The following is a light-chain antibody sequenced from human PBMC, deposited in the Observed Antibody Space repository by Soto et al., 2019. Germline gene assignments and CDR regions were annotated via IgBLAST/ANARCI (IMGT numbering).Light chain of an antibody. Sequence: EIVLTQSPGTLSLSPRERATLSCRASQSVSSSYLAWYQQKPGQAPRLLIYGASSRATGIPDRFSGSGSGTDFTLTISRLEPEDFAVYYCQQYGSSPPFTFGQGTRLEIQ. J-gene: IGKJ5*01. V-gene: IGKV3-20*01. CDR3: QQYGSSPPFT. CDR2: GAS. CDR1: QSVSSSY.